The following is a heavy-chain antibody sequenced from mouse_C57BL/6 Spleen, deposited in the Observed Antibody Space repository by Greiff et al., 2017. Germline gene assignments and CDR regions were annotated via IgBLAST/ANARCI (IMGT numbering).Heavy chain of an antibody. CDR3: ARLGTTVFDY. J-gene: IGHJ2*01. D-gene: IGHD1-1*01. Sequence: QVHVKQSGAELARPGASVKLSCKASGYTFTSYGISWVKQRTGQGLEWIGEIYPRSGNTYYNEKFKGKATLTADKSSSTAYMELRSLTSEDSAVYFCARLGTTVFDYWGQGTTLTVSS. CDR2: IYPRSGNT. V-gene: IGHV1-81*01. CDR1: GYTFTSYG.